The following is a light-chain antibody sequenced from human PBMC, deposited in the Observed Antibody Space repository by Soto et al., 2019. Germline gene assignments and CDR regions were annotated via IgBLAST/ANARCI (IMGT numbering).Light chain of an antibody. CDR3: QQYGRSLL. CDR2: GTS. J-gene: IGKJ2*01. Sequence: EIVLTQSPGTLSLSPGERATLSCRASQSVSSSYLAWYQQKPGQAPRLLLYGTSNRATGIPDRFSGSGSGTDFTLTISSLEPEDFAVYYCQQYGRSLLFGQGTKLEIK. CDR1: QSVSSSY. V-gene: IGKV3-20*01.